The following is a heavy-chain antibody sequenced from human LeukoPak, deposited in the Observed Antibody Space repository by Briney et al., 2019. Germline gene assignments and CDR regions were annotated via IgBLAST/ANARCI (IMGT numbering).Heavy chain of an antibody. CDR2: IYYSGST. CDR3: ARYCSGGSCYSFVGGAFDI. Sequence: SETLSLTCTVSGGSISSSSYYWGWIRQPPGKGLEWIGSIYYSGSTYYNPSLKSRVTISVDASKNQFSLKLSSVTAADTAVYYCARYCSGGSCYSFVGGAFDIWGQGTMVTVSS. V-gene: IGHV4-39*01. CDR1: GGSISSSSYY. J-gene: IGHJ3*02. D-gene: IGHD2-15*01.